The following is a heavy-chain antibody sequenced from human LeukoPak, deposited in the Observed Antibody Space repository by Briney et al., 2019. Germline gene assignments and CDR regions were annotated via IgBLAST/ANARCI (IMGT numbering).Heavy chain of an antibody. Sequence: GGSLTLSCAASGFTFDDYAMHWVRQAPGKGLEWVSGISWNSGSIGYADSVKGRFTISRDNAKNSLYLQMNSLRAEDTALYYCAKDKGHSGIVGATLDYWGQGTLVTVSS. V-gene: IGHV3-9*01. CDR3: AKDKGHSGIVGATLDY. D-gene: IGHD1-26*01. CDR2: ISWNSGSI. J-gene: IGHJ4*02. CDR1: GFTFDDYA.